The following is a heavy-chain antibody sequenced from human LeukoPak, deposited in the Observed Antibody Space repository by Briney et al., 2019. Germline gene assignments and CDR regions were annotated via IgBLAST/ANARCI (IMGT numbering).Heavy chain of an antibody. V-gene: IGHV1-3*01. CDR3: ARDWAYSSSWRYGMNV. CDR2: INAGNGNT. CDR1: GYTFTSYA. J-gene: IGHJ6*02. Sequence: GASVKVSCKASGYTFTSYAMHWVRQAPGQRLEWMGWINAGNGNTKYSQKFQGRVTITRDTSASTAYMELSSLRSEDTAVYYCARDWAYSSSWRYGMNVWGQGTTVTVSS. D-gene: IGHD6-13*01.